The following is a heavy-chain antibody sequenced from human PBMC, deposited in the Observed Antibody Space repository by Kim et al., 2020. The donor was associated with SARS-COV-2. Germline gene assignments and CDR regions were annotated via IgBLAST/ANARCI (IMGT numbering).Heavy chain of an antibody. CDR1: GFIFSNHD. Sequence: GGSLRITCAASGFIFSNHDMTWVRQAPGKGLEWVSSIDNSGSASYIYYADSVKGRFTISRDNAKKLLYLQMNSLRAEDTAVYYCAREESTSAGFDPWGQGTLVTVAS. CDR2: IDNSGSASYI. CDR3: AREESTSAGFDP. V-gene: IGHV3-21*01. D-gene: IGHD2-2*01. J-gene: IGHJ5*02.